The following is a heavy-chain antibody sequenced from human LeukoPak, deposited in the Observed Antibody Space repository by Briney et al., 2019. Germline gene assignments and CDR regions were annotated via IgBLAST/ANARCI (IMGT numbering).Heavy chain of an antibody. V-gene: IGHV3-21*01. CDR3: ARGDLLRYFDWLFRPGDY. J-gene: IGHJ4*02. Sequence: GGSLRLSCAASGFTFSSYSMNWVRQAPGKGLEWVSSISSSSSYIYYADSVKGRFTISRDDAKNSLYLQMNSLRAEDTAVYYCARGDLLRYFDWLFRPGDYWGQGTLVTVSS. CDR2: ISSSSSYI. D-gene: IGHD3-9*01. CDR1: GFTFSSYS.